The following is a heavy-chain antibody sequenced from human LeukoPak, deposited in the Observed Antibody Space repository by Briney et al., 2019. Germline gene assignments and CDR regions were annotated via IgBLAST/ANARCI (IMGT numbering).Heavy chain of an antibody. D-gene: IGHD2-15*01. CDR2: IYYTGGT. CDR1: GGSITNYY. V-gene: IGHV4-59*01. CDR3: ARCYCSGGSCYPYYFDY. Sequence: PSETLSLTCTVSGGSITNYYWAWIRQPPGKGLEWIGNIYYTGGTKYNPSLRSRVTISVDPSKNQFSLKLSSVTAADTAVYYCARCYCSGGSCYPYYFDYWGQGTLVTVSS. J-gene: IGHJ4*02.